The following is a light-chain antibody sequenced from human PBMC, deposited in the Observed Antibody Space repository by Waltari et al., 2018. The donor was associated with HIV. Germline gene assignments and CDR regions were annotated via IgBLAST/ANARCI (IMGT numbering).Light chain of an antibody. J-gene: IGLJ3*02. CDR1: SSNIGSNY. CDR2: RNN. CDR3: AAWDDSLSGV. Sequence: QSVLTQPPSASGTPGQRVTISCSGSSSNIGSNYVYWYQQLPGTTPILLIYRNNQRPSGVPDRFSGSKSGTSASLAISGLRSEDEADYYCAAWDDSLSGVFGGGTKLTVL. V-gene: IGLV1-47*01.